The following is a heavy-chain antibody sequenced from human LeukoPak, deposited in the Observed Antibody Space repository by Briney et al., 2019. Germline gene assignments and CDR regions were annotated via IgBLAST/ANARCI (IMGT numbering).Heavy chain of an antibody. J-gene: IGHJ5*02. V-gene: IGHV3-30*04. CDR2: ISYDGSNK. Sequence: PGGSLRLSCAASGFTFSSYAMHWVRQAPGKGLEWVAVISYDGSNKYYADSVKGRFTISRDNSKNTLYLQMNSLRAEDTAVYYCARVTCSRSGIGQFDPWGQGTLVTVSS. D-gene: IGHD2-2*01. CDR3: ARVTCSRSGIGQFDP. CDR1: GFTFSSYA.